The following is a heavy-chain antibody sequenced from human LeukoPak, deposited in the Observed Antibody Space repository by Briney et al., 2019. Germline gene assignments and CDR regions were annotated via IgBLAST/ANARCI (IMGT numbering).Heavy chain of an antibody. CDR3: AREDYGSGSYFYYYYYMDV. CDR1: GYTFTSYA. D-gene: IGHD3-10*01. V-gene: IGHV7-4-1*02. CDR2: INTNTGNP. J-gene: IGHJ6*03. Sequence: ASVKVSCKASGYTFTSYAMNWVRQAPGQGLEWMGWINTNTGNPTYAQGFTGRFVFSLDTSVSTAYLQISSLKAEDTAVYYCAREDYGSGSYFYYYYYMDVWGKGTTVTVSS.